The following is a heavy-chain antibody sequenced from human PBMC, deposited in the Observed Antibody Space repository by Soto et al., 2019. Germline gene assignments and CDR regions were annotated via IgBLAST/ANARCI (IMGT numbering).Heavy chain of an antibody. CDR2: IKSKNSGGTT. V-gene: IGHV3-15*01. D-gene: IGHD2-15*01. J-gene: IGHJ4*02. CDR1: GFTFSNDW. Sequence: GGSLRLSCVSSGFTFSNDWMSWVRQAPGKGLEWVGRIKSKNSGGTTDYAAPVKGRFTISRDDSKTTVYLQMNSLESEDTGVYYCTTVRYCSGGSCHYYWGQGTLVTVSS. CDR3: TTVRYCSGGSCHYY.